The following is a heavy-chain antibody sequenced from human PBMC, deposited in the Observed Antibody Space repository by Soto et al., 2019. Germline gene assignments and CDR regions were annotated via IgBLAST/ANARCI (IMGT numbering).Heavy chain of an antibody. V-gene: IGHV1-46*01. CDR2: INPSADST. J-gene: IGHJ6*02. D-gene: IGHD6-6*01. Sequence: ASVKVSCKASGYTFISYYMHWVRQAPGQGLEWMGIINPSADSTSYAQKFQGRVTMTRDTSTSTVYMELRSLRSEDTAVYYCARPGLYSSSSRGMDVWGQGTTVTVSS. CDR1: GYTFISYY. CDR3: ARPGLYSSSSRGMDV.